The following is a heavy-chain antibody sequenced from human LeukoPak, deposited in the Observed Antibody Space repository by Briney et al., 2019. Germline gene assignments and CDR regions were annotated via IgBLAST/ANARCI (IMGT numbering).Heavy chain of an antibody. Sequence: GGSLRLSCAASGFTFSNVWMSWVRQAPGKGLEWVSSISSSSSYIYYADSVKGRFTISRDNAKNSLYLQMNSLRAEDTAVYYCARDVDYCSGGSCYPYFDYWGQGTLVTVSS. CDR3: ARDVDYCSGGSCYPYFDY. CDR1: GFTFSNVW. J-gene: IGHJ4*02. D-gene: IGHD2-15*01. CDR2: ISSSSSYI. V-gene: IGHV3-21*01.